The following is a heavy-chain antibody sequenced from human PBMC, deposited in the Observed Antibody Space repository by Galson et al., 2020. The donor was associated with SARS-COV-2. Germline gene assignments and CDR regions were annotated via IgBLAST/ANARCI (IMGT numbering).Heavy chain of an antibody. D-gene: IGHD3-9*01. V-gene: IGHV4-59*01. J-gene: IGHJ5*02. CDR2: IFSSGNT. Sequence: ASETLSLTCAVSGGSINNDYWNWIRQPPGKGLEWIVYIFSSGNTNYNPSLKSRVTISLDTSKNQFSLRLSSVTAADTAVYYCAREGYDILTGSWFDPWGQGTLVTVSS. CDR1: GGSINNDY. CDR3: AREGYDILTGSWFDP.